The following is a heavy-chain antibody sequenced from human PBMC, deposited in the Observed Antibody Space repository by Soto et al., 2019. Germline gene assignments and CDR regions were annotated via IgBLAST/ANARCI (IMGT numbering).Heavy chain of an antibody. CDR3: AIHPFGSSWYYYGMDV. V-gene: IGHV1-18*01. J-gene: IGHJ6*02. CDR2: ISAYNGNT. D-gene: IGHD6-13*01. Sequence: ASVKVSCTASGYTFTSYGISWVRQAPGQGLEWMGWISAYNGNTNYAQKLQGRVTMTTDTSTSTAYMELRSLRSDDTAVYYCAIHPFGSSWYYYGMDVWGQGTTVTVS. CDR1: GYTFTSYG.